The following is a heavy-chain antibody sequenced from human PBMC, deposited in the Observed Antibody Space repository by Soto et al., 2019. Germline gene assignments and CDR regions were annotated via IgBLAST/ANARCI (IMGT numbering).Heavy chain of an antibody. V-gene: IGHV4-4*02. D-gene: IGHD3-3*01. CDR3: ARGGYDFLCGYLSGVNWFDP. CDR1: GGSISSSNW. CDR2: IYHSGST. J-gene: IGHJ5*02. Sequence: QVQLQESGPGLVKPSGTLSLTCAVSGGSISSSNWWSWVRQPPWKGLEWIGEIYHSGSTNYNPSLKSRVTISVDKSKNQFSLKLSSVTAADTAVYYCARGGYDFLCGYLSGVNWFDPWGQGTLVTVSS.